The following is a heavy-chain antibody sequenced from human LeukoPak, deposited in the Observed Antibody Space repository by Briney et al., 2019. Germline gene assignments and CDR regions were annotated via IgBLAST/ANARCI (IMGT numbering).Heavy chain of an antibody. CDR3: ARWARADSDY. D-gene: IGHD3-10*01. V-gene: IGHV3-66*01. CDR2: IYSGGST. J-gene: IGHJ4*02. CDR1: GFTVSSNY. Sequence: GGSLRLSCAASGFTVSSNYMSWVRQAPGEGLEWVSVIYSGGSTYYADSVKGRFTISRDNSKNTLYLQMNSLRAEDTAVYYCARWARADSDYWGQGTLVTVSS.